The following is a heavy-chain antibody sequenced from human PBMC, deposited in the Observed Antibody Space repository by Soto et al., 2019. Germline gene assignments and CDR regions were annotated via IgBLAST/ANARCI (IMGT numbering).Heavy chain of an antibody. CDR1: GGSVNSVNYY. V-gene: IGHV4-61*01. J-gene: IGHJ3*02. CDR3: ATSPRFAFDI. CDR2: IYSSGST. Sequence: QVQLQESGPGLVKPSETLSLSCSVSGGSVNSVNYYWSWLRQPPGKGLEWIGYIYSSGSTNYNPSLKSRVTISVDTSKNQLSLRLNSVTTADTAVYYCATSPRFAFDIWGQGTMVTVSS.